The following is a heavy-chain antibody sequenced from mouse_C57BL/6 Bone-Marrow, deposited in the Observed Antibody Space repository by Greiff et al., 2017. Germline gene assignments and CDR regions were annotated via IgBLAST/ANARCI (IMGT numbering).Heavy chain of an antibody. Sequence: QVQLQQSGAELARPGASVKLSCKASGYTFTSYGISWVKQRTGQGLEWIGEIYPRSGNTYYTEKFKGKATLTADKSSSTAYLELRSLSSEDSAVYFCARCGGPFDYWGQGTTLTVSS. J-gene: IGHJ2*01. CDR2: IYPRSGNT. D-gene: IGHD1-1*02. V-gene: IGHV1-81*01. CDR3: ARCGGPFDY. CDR1: GYTFTSYG.